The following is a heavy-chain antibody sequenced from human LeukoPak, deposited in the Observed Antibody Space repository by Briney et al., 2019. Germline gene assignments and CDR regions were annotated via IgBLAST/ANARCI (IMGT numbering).Heavy chain of an antibody. Sequence: GGSLRLSCAASDFTVSSNSMSWVRQAPGKGLEWVSVTYSSGSTHYADSVKGRFTISRGSSKNTLYLQMNSLRAEDTAVYYCATESYGGAWGQGTQVTVSS. D-gene: IGHD1-26*01. CDR2: TYSSGST. V-gene: IGHV3-53*01. CDR3: ATESYGGA. J-gene: IGHJ4*02. CDR1: DFTVSSNS.